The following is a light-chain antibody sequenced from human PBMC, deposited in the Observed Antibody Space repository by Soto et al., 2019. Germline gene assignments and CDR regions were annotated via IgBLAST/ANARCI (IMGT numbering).Light chain of an antibody. V-gene: IGKV3-11*01. CDR1: QSVSSY. J-gene: IGKJ4*01. Sequence: EIVLTQSPATLSLSPGERATLSCRASQSVSSYLAWYQQKPGQAPRLLIYDASNRATGIPARFSRSGSGTDFTLTISSLEPEDFAVYYCQQRSNWPLALTFGGVTMVEIK. CDR3: QQRSNWPLALT. CDR2: DAS.